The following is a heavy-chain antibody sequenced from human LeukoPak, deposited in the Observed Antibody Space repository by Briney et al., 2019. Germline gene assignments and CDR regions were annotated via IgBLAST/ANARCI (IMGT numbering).Heavy chain of an antibody. D-gene: IGHD6-13*01. Sequence: QPGGSLRLSCAASGFAFSSYVMTWVRQAPGKGLEWVSGISGSGGSTYDADSVKGRFTVSRDNSKSTLYLQLNSLRVEDTAVYYCAKVDGVRAAPGRGRVDSWGQGTLVTVSS. J-gene: IGHJ4*02. CDR1: GFAFSSYV. CDR3: AKVDGVRAAPGRGRVDS. CDR2: ISGSGGST. V-gene: IGHV3-23*01.